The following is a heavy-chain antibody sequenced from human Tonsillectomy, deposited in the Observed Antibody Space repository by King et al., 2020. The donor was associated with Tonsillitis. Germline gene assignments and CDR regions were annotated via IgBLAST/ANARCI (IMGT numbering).Heavy chain of an antibody. D-gene: IGHD6-13*01. CDR3: SAGTYYYGMDV. Sequence: VQLVESGGGVVQPGRSLRLSCAASGFTLSSYAMHWVRQAPGKGLEWVAVISYDGINKYYADSVKGRFTISRDNPKNTLYLQMNSLRAEDTAVYYCSAGTYYYGMDVWGQGTTVTVSS. CDR2: ISYDGINK. J-gene: IGHJ6*02. CDR1: GFTLSSYA. V-gene: IGHV3-30-3*01.